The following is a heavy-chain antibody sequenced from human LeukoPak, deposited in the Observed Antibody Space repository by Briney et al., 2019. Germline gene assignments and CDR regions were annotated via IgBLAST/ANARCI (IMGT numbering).Heavy chain of an antibody. J-gene: IGHJ6*02. D-gene: IGHD3-22*01. CDR2: ISAYNGNT. V-gene: IGHV1-18*01. CDR1: GYTFTSYG. Sequence: ASVKVSCKAPGYTFTSYGISWVRQAPGQGLEWMGWISAYNGNTNYAQKLQGRVTMTTDTSTSTAYMELRSLRSDDTAVYYCARDRYYYDSSGQYYYYGMDVWGQGTTVTVSS. CDR3: ARDRYYYDSSGQYYYYGMDV.